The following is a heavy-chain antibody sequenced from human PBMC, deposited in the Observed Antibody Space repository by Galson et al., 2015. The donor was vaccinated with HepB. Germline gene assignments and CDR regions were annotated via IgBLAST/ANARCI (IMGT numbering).Heavy chain of an antibody. D-gene: IGHD5-18*01. CDR2: ISYDGSNK. V-gene: IGHV3-30-3*01. J-gene: IGHJ4*02. CDR1: GFTFSSYA. CDR3: ARGDTAMAAGFDY. Sequence: SLRLSCAASGFTFSSYAMHWVRQAPGKGLEWVAVISYDGSNKYYADSVKGRFTISRDNSKNTLYLQMNSLRAEDTAVYYCARGDTAMAAGFDYWGQGTLVTVSS.